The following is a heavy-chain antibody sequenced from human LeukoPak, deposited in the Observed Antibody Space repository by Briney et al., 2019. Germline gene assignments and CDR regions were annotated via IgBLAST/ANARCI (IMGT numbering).Heavy chain of an antibody. CDR2: ISSGSTI. CDR3: ARAQQLADFDY. J-gene: IGHJ4*02. D-gene: IGHD6-13*01. V-gene: IGHV3-11*01. Sequence: PGGSLRLSCAASGSTFSDYYMSWIRQAPGKGLEWVSYISSGSTIYYADSVKGRFTISRDNAKNSLYLQMNSLRAEDTAVYYCARAQQLADFDYWGQGTLVTVSS. CDR1: GSTFSDYY.